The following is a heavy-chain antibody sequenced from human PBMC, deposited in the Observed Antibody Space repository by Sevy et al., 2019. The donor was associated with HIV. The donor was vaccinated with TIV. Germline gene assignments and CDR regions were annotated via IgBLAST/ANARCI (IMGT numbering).Heavy chain of an antibody. CDR1: GFTFNSYD. D-gene: IGHD1-26*01. CDR3: SRDLRLSGIYRSDY. J-gene: IGHJ4*02. CDR2: ISGSGNTI. Sequence: GGSLRLSCAASGFTFNSYDMNWIRRAPGKGLEWISYISGSGNTIYYADSVKGRFTISRDNAKKSLSLQMNSLRAEDTAVYYCSRDLRLSGIYRSDYWGQRTLVTVSS. V-gene: IGHV3-48*03.